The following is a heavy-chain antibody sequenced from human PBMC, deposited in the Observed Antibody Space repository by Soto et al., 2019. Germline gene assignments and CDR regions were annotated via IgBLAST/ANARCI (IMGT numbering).Heavy chain of an antibody. CDR3: ARKRGYSYGSGHYYYGMDV. CDR1: GYTFTSYA. J-gene: IGHJ6*02. D-gene: IGHD5-18*01. Sequence: GASVKVSCKASGYTFTSYAMHWVRQAPGQRLEWMGWINAGNGNTKYSQKFQGRVTITRDTSASTAYMELSSLRSEDTAVYYCARKRGYSYGSGHYYYGMDVWGQGTTVTVSS. CDR2: INAGNGNT. V-gene: IGHV1-3*01.